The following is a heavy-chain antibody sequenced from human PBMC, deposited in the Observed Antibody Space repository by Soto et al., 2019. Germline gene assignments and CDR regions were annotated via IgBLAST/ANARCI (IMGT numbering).Heavy chain of an antibody. J-gene: IGHJ6*02. V-gene: IGHV4-39*01. Sequence: SETLSLTCSVSCYSVTSSDYYWAWIRQPPGKGLEWIGSMFYSGLTYYNPSLKSRVTLSVDTSKNQFSVRLNSVTAADTAVYYCAPLSVSLSGPYGIHVWGQGTTVTVS. CDR2: MFYSGLT. D-gene: IGHD2-15*01. CDR1: CYSVTSSDYY. CDR3: APLSVSLSGPYGIHV.